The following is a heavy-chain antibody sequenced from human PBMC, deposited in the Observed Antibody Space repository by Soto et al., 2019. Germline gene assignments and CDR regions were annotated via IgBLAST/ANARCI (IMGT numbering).Heavy chain of an antibody. CDR2: ISGRGDDT. J-gene: IGHJ4*02. CDR3: ARAQPTYSSSYFDY. Sequence: PGGSHRLYCAVSRFTLRGYAMSWVRQAPGKGLEWVSTISGRGDDTYYTDSVKGRFTISRDNSKNTLYVHMNSLRAEDTAVYYCARAQPTYSSSYFDYWGQGT. V-gene: IGHV3-23*01. D-gene: IGHD3-22*01. CDR1: RFTLRGYA.